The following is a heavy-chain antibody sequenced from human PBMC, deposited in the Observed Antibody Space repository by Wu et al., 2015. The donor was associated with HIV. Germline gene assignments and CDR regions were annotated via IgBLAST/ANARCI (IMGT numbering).Heavy chain of an antibody. CDR2: ISAYNGHT. D-gene: IGHD6-19*01. V-gene: IGHV1-18*04. Sequence: QVQLVQSGDEVKKPGASVKVSCKTSGFVFITYGIGWVRQAPGQGLEWMGWISAYNGHTNYAQKFQDRITMTTDTSTRTAYMELRTLRFDDTAVYYCAREQDTRGNSGWQTFDYWGPGNPSHRLL. J-gene: IGHJ4*02. CDR1: GFVFITYG. CDR3: AREQDTRGNSGWQTFDY.